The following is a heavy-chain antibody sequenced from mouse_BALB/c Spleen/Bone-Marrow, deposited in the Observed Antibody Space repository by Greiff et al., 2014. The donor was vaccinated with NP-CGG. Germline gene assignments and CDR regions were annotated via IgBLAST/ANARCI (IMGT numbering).Heavy chain of an antibody. D-gene: IGHD2-14*01. CDR3: ARSYRFWYFDV. CDR2: IHPNSGNT. Sequence: QVQLQQSGSVLVRPGASVKLSCKASGYTFTSSWMHWAKQRPGPGLEWIGDIHPNSGNTNYNEKFRGKATLTVDTSSNTAYVDLSSLTSEDSAVYYCARSYRFWYFDVWGAGTTVTVSS. CDR1: GYTFTSSW. V-gene: IGHV1S130*01. J-gene: IGHJ1*01.